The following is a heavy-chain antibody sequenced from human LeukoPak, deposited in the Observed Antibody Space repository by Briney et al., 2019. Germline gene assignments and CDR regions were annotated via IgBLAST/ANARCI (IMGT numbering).Heavy chain of an antibody. CDR3: ARTFWSGYQAVD. CDR2: IYYSGST. Sequence: SETLSLTCTVSGGSISSGDYYWSWIRQPPGKGLEWIGYIYYSGSTYYNPSLKSRVTISVDTSKNQFSLKLSSVTAADTAVYYCARTFWSGYQAVDWGQGTLVTVSS. D-gene: IGHD3-3*01. J-gene: IGHJ4*02. CDR1: GGSISSGDYY. V-gene: IGHV4-30-4*08.